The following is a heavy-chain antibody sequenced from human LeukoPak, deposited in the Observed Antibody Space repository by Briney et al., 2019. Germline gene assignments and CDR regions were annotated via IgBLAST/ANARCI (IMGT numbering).Heavy chain of an antibody. J-gene: IGHJ5*02. CDR1: GGSFSGYY. D-gene: IGHD2-2*01. Sequence: SETLSLTCAVYGGSFSGYYWSWIRQPPGKGLEWIGEINHSGSTNYNPSLKSRVTISVDTSKNQFSLKLSSVTAADTAMYYCARQVVPAAMSRSNWFDPWGQGTLVTVSS. CDR2: INHSGST. V-gene: IGHV4-34*01. CDR3: ARQVVPAAMSRSNWFDP.